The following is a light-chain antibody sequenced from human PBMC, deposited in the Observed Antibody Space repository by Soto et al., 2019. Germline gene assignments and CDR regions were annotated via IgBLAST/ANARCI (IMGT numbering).Light chain of an antibody. J-gene: IGKJ4*01. Sequence: EIVLTQSPGTLSLSPGETATLSCRASQSVNNQLAWYQQKPGQAPRLLIYDASTRATGIPARISGSGSGADFTLTISSLEPEAFAVYYCQHRRNWPITFGGGTKVEIK. CDR1: QSVNNQ. CDR3: QHRRNWPIT. CDR2: DAS. V-gene: IGKV3-11*01.